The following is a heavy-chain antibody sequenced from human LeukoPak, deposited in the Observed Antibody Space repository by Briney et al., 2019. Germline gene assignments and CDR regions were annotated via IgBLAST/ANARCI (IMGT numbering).Heavy chain of an antibody. J-gene: IGHJ5*02. CDR1: GGSISSHY. V-gene: IGHV4-59*11. CDR3: ARAAPDIVVVPAAMRSRTWFDP. D-gene: IGHD2-2*01. Sequence: PSETLSLTCTVSGGSISSHYWSWIRQPPGKGLEWIGYTYYSGSTNYNPSLKSRVTISVDTSKNQFSLKLSSVTAADTAVYYCARAAPDIVVVPAAMRSRTWFDPWGQGTLVTVSS. CDR2: TYYSGST.